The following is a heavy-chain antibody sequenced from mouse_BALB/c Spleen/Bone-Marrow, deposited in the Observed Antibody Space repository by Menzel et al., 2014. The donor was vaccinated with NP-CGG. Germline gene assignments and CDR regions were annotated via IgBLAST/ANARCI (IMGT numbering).Heavy chain of an antibody. D-gene: IGHD2-4*01. CDR2: IWAGGST. Sequence: VKLVESGPGLVAPSQSLSIPCTVSGFSLTSYGVHWVRQPPGKGLEWLGVIWAGGSTNYNSALMSRLSISKDNSKSQVFLKMNSLQTDDTAMYYCARDRGDYVFAYWGQGTLVTVSA. V-gene: IGHV2-9*02. CDR3: ARDRGDYVFAY. J-gene: IGHJ3*01. CDR1: GFSLTSYG.